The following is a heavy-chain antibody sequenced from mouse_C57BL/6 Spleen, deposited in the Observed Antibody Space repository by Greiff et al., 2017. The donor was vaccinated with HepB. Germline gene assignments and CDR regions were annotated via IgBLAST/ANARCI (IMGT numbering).Heavy chain of an antibody. CDR1: GYAFSSSW. J-gene: IGHJ2*01. CDR2: IYPGDGDT. Sequence: VQLQESGPELVKPGASVKISCKASGYAFSSSWMNWVKQRPGKGLEWIGRIYPGDGDTNYNGKFKGKATLTADKSSSTAYMQLSSLTSEDSAVYFCAREDGSSYVYYFDYWGQGTTLTVSS. D-gene: IGHD1-1*01. CDR3: AREDGSSYVYYFDY. V-gene: IGHV1-82*01.